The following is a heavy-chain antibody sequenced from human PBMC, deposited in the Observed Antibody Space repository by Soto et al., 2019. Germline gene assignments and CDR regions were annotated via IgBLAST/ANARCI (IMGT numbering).Heavy chain of an antibody. CDR2: IKKDGNEK. CDR3: ARGLVSSGLYSPWDAFDI. CDR1: GFTFSDSW. D-gene: IGHD6-19*01. Sequence: GGSLRLSCAVSGFTFSDSWMSWVRQAQGKGLEWVANIKKDGNEKYYVDSVKGRFTISRDNAKNSLYLQMNSLRAEDTAVYYCARGLVSSGLYSPWDAFDIWGQGTMVTVSS. J-gene: IGHJ3*02. V-gene: IGHV3-7*01.